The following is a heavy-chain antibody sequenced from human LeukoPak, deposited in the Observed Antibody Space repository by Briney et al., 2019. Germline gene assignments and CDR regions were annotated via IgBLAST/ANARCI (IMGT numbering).Heavy chain of an antibody. V-gene: IGHV3-23*01. J-gene: IGHJ4*02. CDR3: AREPAAQQCLDY. CDR1: GFTFSSYA. D-gene: IGHD2-2*01. Sequence: GGSLRLSSAASGFTFSSYAMSWVRQAPGKGLEWVSAIRGSGGSTYYADSVKGRFTISRDNSKNTLYLQMNSLRAEDTAVYYCAREPAAQQCLDYWGQGTLVTDSS. CDR2: IRGSGGST.